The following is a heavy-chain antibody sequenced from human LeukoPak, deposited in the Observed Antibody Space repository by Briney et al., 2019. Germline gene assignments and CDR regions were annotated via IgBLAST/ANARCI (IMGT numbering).Heavy chain of an antibody. CDR3: ARFPHHPLVGATYGYYYYMDV. D-gene: IGHD1-26*01. CDR2: MNPNSGNT. J-gene: IGHJ6*03. V-gene: IGHV1-8*01. CDR1: GHTFTSYD. Sequence: ASVKVSCKASGHTFTSYDVNWVRQATGQGLEWMGWMNPNSGNTGYAQKFQGRVTMTRNTSISTAYMELSSLRSEDTAVYYCARFPHHPLVGATYGYYYYMDVWGKGTTVTVSS.